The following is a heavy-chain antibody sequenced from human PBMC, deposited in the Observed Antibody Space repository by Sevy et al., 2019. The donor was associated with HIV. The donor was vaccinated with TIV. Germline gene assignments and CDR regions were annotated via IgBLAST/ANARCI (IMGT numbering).Heavy chain of an antibody. Sequence: GGSLRLSCVASGFDFRTYPMNWVRQAPGKGLEWISNIRAENSGTNYADSVKDRFTVSRDNAQNSLYLQMNSLRVEDSAVYYCVRDYAVAFDHWGHGVLVTVSS. V-gene: IGHV3-48*04. CDR1: GFDFRTYP. CDR3: VRDYAVAFDH. CDR2: IRAENSGT. J-gene: IGHJ4*01. D-gene: IGHD4-17*01.